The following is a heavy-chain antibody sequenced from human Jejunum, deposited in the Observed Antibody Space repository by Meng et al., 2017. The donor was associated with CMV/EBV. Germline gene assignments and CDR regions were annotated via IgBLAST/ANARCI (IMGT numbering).Heavy chain of an antibody. Sequence: LRLSCAASGFTFSNYWMTWVRQAPGKGLEWVANIKEDGSEKYFVDSVNGRFTISRDNAQNSLYLQMNSLRGDDSAIYYCTRALDYWGQGTPVTVSS. CDR1: GFTFSNYW. V-gene: IGHV3-7*04. CDR3: TRALDY. J-gene: IGHJ4*02. CDR2: IKEDGSEK.